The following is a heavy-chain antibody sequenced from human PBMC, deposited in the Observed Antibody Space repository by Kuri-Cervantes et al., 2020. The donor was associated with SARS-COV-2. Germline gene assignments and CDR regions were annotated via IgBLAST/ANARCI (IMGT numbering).Heavy chain of an antibody. D-gene: IGHD4-11*01. CDR1: GFIFSSYG. CDR3: ARPRGYNNYFDAFDI. V-gene: IGHV3-33*01. Sequence: GGSLRLSCAASGFIFSSYGMHWVRQAPGKGPEWVAVIWYDGKKKYYGDPVKGRFIISRDNSKNTVDLQMNNVRAEDTAVYFCARPRGYNNYFDAFDIWGQGTMVTVSS. J-gene: IGHJ3*02. CDR2: IWYDGKKK.